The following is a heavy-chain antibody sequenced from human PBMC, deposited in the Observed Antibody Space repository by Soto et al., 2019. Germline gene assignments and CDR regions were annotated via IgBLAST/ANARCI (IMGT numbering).Heavy chain of an antibody. CDR3: ARGGRVVGDYGDYPGAFDL. J-gene: IGHJ3*01. D-gene: IGHD4-17*01. Sequence: QVQLQESGPGLVKPSETLSLTCTVSGGSISSYYWSWIRQPPGKGLEWIGYMYYSGSTNYNPSLKSRVTCSVDTSKNQFSLKLSSVTAADTAVYYCARGGRVVGDYGDYPGAFDLWGQGTMVTVFS. CDR2: MYYSGST. CDR1: GGSISSYY. V-gene: IGHV4-59*01.